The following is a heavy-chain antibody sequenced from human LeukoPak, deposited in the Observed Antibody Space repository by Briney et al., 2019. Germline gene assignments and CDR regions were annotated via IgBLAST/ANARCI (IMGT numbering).Heavy chain of an antibody. CDR3: ARGRGGDYVPSRFDY. J-gene: IGHJ4*02. D-gene: IGHD4-17*01. Sequence: PGGSLRLSCAASGFTFRSYGMHWVRQAPGKGLEWVSSISGSGGKTYYADSVEGRFTVSRDNSKNTLYLQMNSLRAEDTALYYCARGRGGDYVPSRFDYWGQGTLVTVSS. V-gene: IGHV3-23*01. CDR2: ISGSGGKT. CDR1: GFTFRSYG.